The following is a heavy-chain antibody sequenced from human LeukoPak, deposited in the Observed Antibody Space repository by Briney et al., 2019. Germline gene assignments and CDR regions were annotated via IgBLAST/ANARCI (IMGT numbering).Heavy chain of an antibody. CDR2: IYYSGST. D-gene: IGHD4-17*01. V-gene: IGHV4-39*07. Sequence: PSETLSLTCTVSGGSISSSSYYWGWIRQPPGKGLEWIGSIYYSGSTYYNPSLKSRVTISVDTSKNQFSLKLSSVTAADTAVYYCASFRVVPAATTVTTGVVDYWGQGTLVTVSS. J-gene: IGHJ4*02. CDR1: GGSISSSSYY. CDR3: ASFRVVPAATTVTTGVVDY.